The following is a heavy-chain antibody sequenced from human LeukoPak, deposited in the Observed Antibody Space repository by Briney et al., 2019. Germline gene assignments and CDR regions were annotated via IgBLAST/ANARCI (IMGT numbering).Heavy chain of an antibody. CDR2: INPNSGGT. V-gene: IGHV1-2*02. Sequence: ASAKVSCKASGYTFTSYDINWVRQAPGQGLEWMGWINPNSGGTNYAQKFQGRVTMTRDTSISTAYMELSRLRSDDTAVYYCPRDRLGEFSEYYFDYWGQGTLVTVSS. CDR3: PRDRLGEFSEYYFDY. CDR1: GYTFTSYD. J-gene: IGHJ4*02. D-gene: IGHD3-10*01.